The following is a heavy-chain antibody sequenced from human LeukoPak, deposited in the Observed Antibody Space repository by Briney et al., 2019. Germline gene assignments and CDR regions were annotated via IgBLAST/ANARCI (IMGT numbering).Heavy chain of an antibody. V-gene: IGHV4-59*01. CDR1: GGPISRYY. CDR3: AGELLPPGKYYYHMGV. D-gene: IGHD3-22*01. CDR2: IYYSGST. Sequence: ASDTQSLPCTVSGGPISRYYWRWLPQPPGKGLEGIGYIYYSGSTNYNPPLKSRVTILVDTSKNQFYLALSSVTAADTAVYYCAGELLPPGKYYYHMGVWGKGTTLTVSS. J-gene: IGHJ6*03.